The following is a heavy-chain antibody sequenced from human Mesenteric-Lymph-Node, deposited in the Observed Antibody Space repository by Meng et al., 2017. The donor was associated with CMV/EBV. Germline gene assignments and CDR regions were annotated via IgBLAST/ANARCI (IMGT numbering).Heavy chain of an antibody. Sequence: ADSGFPFSSYAMSWVRQAPGKGLEWVSAISGSGGSTYYADSVKGRFTISRDNSKNTLYLQMNSPRAEDTAVYYCAKDGSDFWSGFDYWGQGTLVTVSS. J-gene: IGHJ4*02. CDR2: ISGSGGST. V-gene: IGHV3-23*01. D-gene: IGHD3-3*01. CDR1: GFPFSSYA. CDR3: AKDGSDFWSGFDY.